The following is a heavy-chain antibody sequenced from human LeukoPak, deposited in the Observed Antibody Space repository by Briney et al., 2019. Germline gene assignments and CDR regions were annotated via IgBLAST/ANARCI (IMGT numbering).Heavy chain of an antibody. CDR2: INHSGST. D-gene: IGHD2-2*01. J-gene: IGHJ5*02. CDR3: ARGRNRYCSSTSCYDNWFDP. Sequence: PSETLSLTCAVYGRSFSGYYWSWIRQPPGKGLEWIGEINHSGSTNYNPSLKSRVTISVDTSKNQFSLKLSSVTAADTAVYYCARGRNRYCSSTSCYDNWFDPWGQGTLVTVSS. V-gene: IGHV4-34*01. CDR1: GRSFSGYY.